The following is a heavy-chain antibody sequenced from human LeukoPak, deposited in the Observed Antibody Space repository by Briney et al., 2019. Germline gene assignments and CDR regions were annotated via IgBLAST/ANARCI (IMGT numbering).Heavy chain of an antibody. Sequence: KPGGSLRLSCAASGFTFSSYSMNWVRQAPGKGLEWVSSISSSSSYICYADSVKGRFTISRDNAKNSLYLQMNSLRAEDTAVYYCARGLRYFDWSGRFDYWGQGTLVTVSS. CDR3: ARGLRYFDWSGRFDY. V-gene: IGHV3-21*01. D-gene: IGHD3-9*01. CDR2: ISSSSSYI. J-gene: IGHJ4*02. CDR1: GFTFSSYS.